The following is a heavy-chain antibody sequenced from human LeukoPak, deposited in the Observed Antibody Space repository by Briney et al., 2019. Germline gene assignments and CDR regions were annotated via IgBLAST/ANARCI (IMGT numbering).Heavy chain of an antibody. CDR1: GGSISSYY. CDR2: IYYSGST. D-gene: IGHD3-10*01. J-gene: IGHJ4*02. Sequence: SETLSLTCTVSGGSISSYYWSWIRQPPGKGLEWIGNIYYSGSTNYNPSLKSRVTISVDTSKNQFSLKLSSVTAADTAVYYCARHIWFGEIYVGFDYWGQGTLVTVSS. CDR3: ARHIWFGEIYVGFDY. V-gene: IGHV4-59*08.